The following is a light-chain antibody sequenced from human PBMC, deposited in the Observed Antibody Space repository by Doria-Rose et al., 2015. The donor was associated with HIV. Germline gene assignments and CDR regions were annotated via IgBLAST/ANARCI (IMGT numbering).Light chain of an antibody. Sequence: TQSPGTPSLSAGERATLSCRASQRFSSTYLAWYQQKPGQAPSLLIYDGSTMGTGIPDRFSASGSGTDFTLTINRLEPEDFALYYCHQYGTSWTFGQGTKVEI. CDR2: DGS. V-gene: IGKV3-20*01. CDR3: HQYGTSWT. CDR1: QRFSSTY. J-gene: IGKJ1*01.